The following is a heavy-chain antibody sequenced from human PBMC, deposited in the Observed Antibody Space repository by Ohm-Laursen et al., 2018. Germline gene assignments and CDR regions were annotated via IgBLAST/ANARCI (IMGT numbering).Heavy chain of an antibody. V-gene: IGHV3-30*18. J-gene: IGHJ4*02. D-gene: IGHD4-17*01. CDR3: AKGTYGDQGDY. Sequence: SLRLSCAASGFPFSSYGMHWVRQAPGKGLEWVAVISYDGSNKYYADSVKGRFTISRDNSKNTLYLQMNSLRAEDTAVYYCAKGTYGDQGDYWGQGTLVTVSS. CDR2: ISYDGSNK. CDR1: GFPFSSYG.